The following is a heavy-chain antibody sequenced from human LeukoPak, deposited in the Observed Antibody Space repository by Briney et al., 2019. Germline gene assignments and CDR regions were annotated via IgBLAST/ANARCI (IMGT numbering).Heavy chain of an antibody. V-gene: IGHV4-34*01. CDR3: ARGVRFGVPGP. CDR2: INHSGST. CDR1: GVSFSGYY. Sequence: PSETLSLTCAVYGVSFSGYYWSWIRQPPGKGLEWIGEINHSGSTNYNPSLKSRVTISVDTSKNQFSLKLSSVTAADTAVYYCARGVRFGVPGPWGQGTLVTVSS. D-gene: IGHD3-3*01. J-gene: IGHJ5*02.